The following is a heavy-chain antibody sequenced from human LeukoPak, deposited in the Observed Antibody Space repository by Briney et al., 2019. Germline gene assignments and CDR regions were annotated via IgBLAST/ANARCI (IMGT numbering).Heavy chain of an antibody. CDR3: ARDDDIAVAGIDFDY. J-gene: IGHJ4*02. CDR1: GFTFSSYT. CDR2: ISSTSSYI. D-gene: IGHD6-19*01. Sequence: PGGSLRLSCAASGFTFSSYTMNWVRQAPGKGLEWVSSISSTSSYINHADSVKGRFTISRDNAKNSLYLQMNSLRAEDTAVYYCARDDDIAVAGIDFDYWGQGTLVTVSS. V-gene: IGHV3-21*01.